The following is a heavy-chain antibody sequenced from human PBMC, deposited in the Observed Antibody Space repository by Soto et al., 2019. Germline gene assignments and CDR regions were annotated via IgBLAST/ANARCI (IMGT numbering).Heavy chain of an antibody. CDR3: AKDISFDTSAYNY. Sequence: EVQLLESGGGLVQPGGSLRLSCTASGFTFSTYGMSWVRQAPGKGLEWVSSLSGDCTTTYYIDSVKGRFTISRDNSRNTLSLQMNSLRTEDTAVYYCAKDISFDTSAYNYWGQGILVTVSS. V-gene: IGHV3-23*01. CDR2: LSGDCTTT. CDR1: GFTFSTYG. J-gene: IGHJ4*02. D-gene: IGHD3-22*01.